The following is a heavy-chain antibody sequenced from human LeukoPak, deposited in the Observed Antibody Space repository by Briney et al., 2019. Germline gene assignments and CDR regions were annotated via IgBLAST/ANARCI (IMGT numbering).Heavy chain of an antibody. CDR2: ISSSSSYI. CDR3: ARGETYYYDSSGYYPFDY. Sequence: GGSLRLSCAASGFTFSSYSMNWVRQAPGKGLEWVSSISSSSSYIYYADSVKGRFTISRDNAKNSLYLQMNSLRAEDTAVYYCARGETYYYDSSGYYPFDYWGQGTLVTVSS. D-gene: IGHD3-22*01. J-gene: IGHJ4*02. V-gene: IGHV3-21*01. CDR1: GFTFSSYS.